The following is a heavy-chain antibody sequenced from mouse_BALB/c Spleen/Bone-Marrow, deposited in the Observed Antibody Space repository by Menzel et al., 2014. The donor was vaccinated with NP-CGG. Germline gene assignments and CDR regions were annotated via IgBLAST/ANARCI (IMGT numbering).Heavy chain of an antibody. J-gene: IGHJ4*01. D-gene: IGHD2-4*01. CDR3: AREGLRRRAAMDY. V-gene: IGHV5-9-4*01. CDR2: ISSGGSYT. CDR1: GFTFSSYA. Sequence: EVQRVESGGGLAKPGGSLKLSCAASGFTFSSYAMSWVRQSPEKRLEWVAEISSGGSYTYYPDTVTGRFTISRDNAKNTLYLEMSSLRSEDTAMYYCAREGLRRRAAMDYWGQGTSVTVSS.